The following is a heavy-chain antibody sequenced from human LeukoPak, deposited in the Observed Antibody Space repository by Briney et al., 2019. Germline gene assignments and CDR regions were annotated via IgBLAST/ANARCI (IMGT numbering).Heavy chain of an antibody. CDR3: ARYVGCSGGSCHSSGFVQPHNYFDY. D-gene: IGHD2-15*01. Sequence: ASVKVSCKASGYTFTSYGISWVRQAPGQGLEWMGWISAYNGNTNYAQKLQGRVTMTTDTSTSTAYMELRSLRSDDTAVYYCARYVGCSGGSCHSSGFVQPHNYFDYWGQGTLVTVSS. J-gene: IGHJ4*02. CDR1: GYTFTSYG. V-gene: IGHV1-18*01. CDR2: ISAYNGNT.